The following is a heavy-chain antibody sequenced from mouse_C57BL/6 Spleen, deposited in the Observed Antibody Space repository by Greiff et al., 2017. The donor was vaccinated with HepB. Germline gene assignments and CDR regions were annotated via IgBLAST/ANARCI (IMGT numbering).Heavy chain of an antibody. CDR1: GYTFTSYW. Sequence: VQLQQSGAELVRPGSSVKLSCKASGYTFTSYWMHWVKQRPIQGLEWIGNIDPSDSETHYNQKFKDKATLTVDKSSSTAYTQLSSLTSEDSAVYYCARGGYYGSSGGNYFDYWGQGTTLTVSS. CDR2: IDPSDSET. CDR3: ARGGYYGSSGGNYFDY. D-gene: IGHD1-1*01. V-gene: IGHV1-52*01. J-gene: IGHJ2*01.